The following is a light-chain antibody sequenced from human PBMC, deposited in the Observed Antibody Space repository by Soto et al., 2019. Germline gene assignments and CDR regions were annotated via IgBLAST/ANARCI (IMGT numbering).Light chain of an antibody. J-gene: IGLJ2*01. Sequence: QSVLTQPASVSGSPGQSITISCTGTGSDFDYNYVSWYQQHPGKAPKLIIYEVSNRPSGVSYRFSGSKSGNTASLTISGLEAEDEADYYCSSYTSSTTLEGVFGGGTKLTVL. CDR1: GSDFDYNY. CDR3: SSYTSSTTLEGV. V-gene: IGLV2-14*01. CDR2: EVS.